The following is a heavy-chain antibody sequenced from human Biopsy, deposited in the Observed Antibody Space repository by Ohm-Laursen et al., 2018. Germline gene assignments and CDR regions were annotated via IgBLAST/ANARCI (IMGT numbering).Heavy chain of an antibody. CDR3: ALAAAQTVTHFDY. D-gene: IGHD4-17*01. V-gene: IGHV3-23*01. J-gene: IGHJ4*02. Sequence: SLRLSCTASGFTFSSYAMTWFRQAPGKGLEWVSTISGNSDIIYDTDSVKGRFNISRDNSKNTLYLQMNSLRADDTAVYYCALAAAQTVTHFDYWGQGTLVTVSS. CDR2: ISGNSDII. CDR1: GFTFSSYA.